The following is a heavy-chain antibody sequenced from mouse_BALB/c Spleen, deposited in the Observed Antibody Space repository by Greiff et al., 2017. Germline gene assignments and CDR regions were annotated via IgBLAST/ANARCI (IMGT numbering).Heavy chain of an antibody. D-gene: IGHD2-14*01. Sequence: DVMLVESGGDLVKPGGSLKLSCAASGFTFSSYGMSWVRQTPDKRLEWVATISSGGSYTYYPDSVKGRFTISRDNAKNTLYLQMSSLKSEDTAMYYCASYRYDGNYFDYWGQGTTLTVSS. CDR2: ISSGGSYT. V-gene: IGHV5-6*02. J-gene: IGHJ2*01. CDR3: ASYRYDGNYFDY. CDR1: GFTFSSYG.